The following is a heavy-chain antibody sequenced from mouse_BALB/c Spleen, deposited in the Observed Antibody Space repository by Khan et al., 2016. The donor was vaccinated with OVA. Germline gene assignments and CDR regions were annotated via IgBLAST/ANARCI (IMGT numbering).Heavy chain of an antibody. Sequence: QVQLKQSGPELKKPGETVRISCKASGYTFTTAGMQWVQQMPGKGLKWIGWINTHSGVPKYAEDFKGRFAFSLETSASTAYLQITNLKNEDTATYCCARGGAAYYRNDGGAMEYWGQGTSVTVSS. CDR1: GYTFTTAG. D-gene: IGHD2-14*01. CDR3: ARGGAAYYRNDGGAMEY. V-gene: IGHV9-4*02. CDR2: INTHSGVP. J-gene: IGHJ4*01.